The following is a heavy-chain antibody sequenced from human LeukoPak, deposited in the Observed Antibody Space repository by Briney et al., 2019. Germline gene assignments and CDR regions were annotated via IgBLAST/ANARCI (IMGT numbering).Heavy chain of an antibody. CDR2: IYYSGST. V-gene: IGHV4-59*11. D-gene: IGHD6-6*01. CDR3: ASSSSSHYYYYYMDV. J-gene: IGHJ6*03. CDR1: GGSISSHY. Sequence: SETLSLTCTVSGGSISSHYWSWIRQLPGKGLEWIGYIYYSGSTNYNPSLKSRVTISVDTSKNQFSLKLSSETAADTAVYYCASSSSSHYYYYYMDVWGKGTTVTVSS.